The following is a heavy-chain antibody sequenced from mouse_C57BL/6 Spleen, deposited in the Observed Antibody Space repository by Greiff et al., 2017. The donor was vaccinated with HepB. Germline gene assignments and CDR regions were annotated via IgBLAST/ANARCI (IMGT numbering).Heavy chain of an antibody. CDR3: ARGGDWGYGYVDY. CDR2: ISYDGSK. J-gene: IGHJ2*01. Sequence: VQLKESGPGLVKPSQSLSLTCSVPGYSIPSVYYCTWIRQFPGNNLEWMCYISYDGSKNYNPSLKNRISITRDTSQNQFFLKLKSVTTEDTATYYCARGGDWGYGYVDYWGQGTTLTVSS. CDR1: GYSIPSVYY. D-gene: IGHD2-2*01. V-gene: IGHV3-6*01.